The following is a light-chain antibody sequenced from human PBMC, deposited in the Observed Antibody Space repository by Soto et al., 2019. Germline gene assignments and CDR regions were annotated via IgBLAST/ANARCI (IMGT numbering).Light chain of an antibody. CDR1: QSLLHSNGYNY. J-gene: IGKJ1*01. CDR3: MQALQTLWT. CDR2: LGS. V-gene: IGKV2-28*01. Sequence: DIVMTQSPLSLPVTPGEPASISCSSIQSLLHSNGYNYLDWYLQKPGQSPQLLIYLGSNRASGVPDRFSGSGSGTDFTLKISRVEAEDVGVYYCMQALQTLWTFGQGTKVDIK.